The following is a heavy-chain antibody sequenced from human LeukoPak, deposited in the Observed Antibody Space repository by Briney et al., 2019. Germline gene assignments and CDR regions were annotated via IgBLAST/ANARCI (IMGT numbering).Heavy chain of an antibody. V-gene: IGHV3-53*01. J-gene: IGHJ4*02. CDR1: GFTVSSNY. CDR3: ARAGSSSWYICD. D-gene: IGHD6-13*01. Sequence: PGGSLRLSCAASGFTVSSNYMSWVRQAPGKGLEWVSVIYTGGSTYYADSVKGRFTISRDNSKNTLYLQVNSLRVEDTAVYYCARAGSSSWYICDWGRGTLVTVSS. CDR2: IYTGGST.